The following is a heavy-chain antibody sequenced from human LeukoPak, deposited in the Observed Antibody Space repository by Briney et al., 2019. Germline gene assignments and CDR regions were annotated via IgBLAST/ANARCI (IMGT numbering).Heavy chain of an antibody. CDR1: GGTFSSYA. J-gene: IGHJ5*02. CDR2: IIPIFGTA. CDR3: ATRTTGTTMRFDP. Sequence: SVKVSCKASGGTFSSYAISWVRQAPGQGLEWIGGIIPIFGTANYAQKFQGRVTITADESTSTAYMELSSLRSEDTALYYCATRTTGTTMRFDPWGQGTLVTVSS. D-gene: IGHD1-1*01. V-gene: IGHV1-69*13.